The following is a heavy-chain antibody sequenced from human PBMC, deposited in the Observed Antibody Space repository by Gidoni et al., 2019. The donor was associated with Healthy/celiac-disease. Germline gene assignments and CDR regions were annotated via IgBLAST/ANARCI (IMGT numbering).Heavy chain of an antibody. CDR2: IYYSGST. V-gene: IGHV4-31*03. CDR1: GGSISSGGYY. D-gene: IGHD7-27*01. Sequence: QVQLQESGPGLVKPSQTLSLTCTVAGGSISSGGYYWSWLRQHPGKGLEWIGYIYYSGSTYYNPSLKSRVTISVDTSKNQFSLKLSSVTAADTAVNYCARVSVGIGAFDIWGQGTMVTVSS. J-gene: IGHJ3*02. CDR3: ARVSVGIGAFDI.